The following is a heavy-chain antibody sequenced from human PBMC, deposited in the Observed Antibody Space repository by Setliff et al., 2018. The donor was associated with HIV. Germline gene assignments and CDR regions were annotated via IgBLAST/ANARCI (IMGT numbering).Heavy chain of an antibody. V-gene: IGHV1-2*06. D-gene: IGHD3-22*01. Sequence: GASAKVSCKASGYTFTENYIHWVRQAPGQGLEWMGRINIYGGAPRYAQIFQGRVTMTRDTSINTAYMHLSGLTFDDTAMYYCATIRAYYYDSSGQEYFQHWGHGTLVTVSS. CDR2: INIYGGAP. J-gene: IGHJ1*01. CDR1: GYTFTENY. CDR3: ATIRAYYYDSSGQEYFQH.